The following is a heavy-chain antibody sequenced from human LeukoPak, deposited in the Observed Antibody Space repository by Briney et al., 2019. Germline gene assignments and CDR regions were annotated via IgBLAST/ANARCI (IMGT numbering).Heavy chain of an antibody. J-gene: IGHJ3*02. CDR2: MDGNSGKT. D-gene: IGHD3-22*01. CDR1: GYTFTSYD. CDR3: ARLYYYASSGYDALDI. V-gene: IGHV1-8*01. Sequence: GASVKVSCKTSGYTFTSYDINWVRQVTGQGLEWVGGMDGNSGKTAYAQNFLGRVTITRNTSISTAYMELSSLRSEDTAVYYCARLYYYASSGYDALDIWGQGKMVAVSS.